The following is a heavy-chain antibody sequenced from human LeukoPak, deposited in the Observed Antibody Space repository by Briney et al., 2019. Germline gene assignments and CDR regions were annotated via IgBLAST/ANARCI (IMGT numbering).Heavy chain of an antibody. CDR1: GYTFTSYG. CDR3: ARDLGWKIAVAANDY. CDR2: ISAYNGNT. D-gene: IGHD6-19*01. V-gene: IGHV1-18*01. J-gene: IGHJ4*02. Sequence: GASVKVSCKASGYTFTSYGISWVRQAPGQGLECMGWISAYNGNTNYAQKLQGRVSMTTDTSTSTAYMELRSLRSDDTAVYYCARDLGWKIAVAANDYWGQGTLVTVSS.